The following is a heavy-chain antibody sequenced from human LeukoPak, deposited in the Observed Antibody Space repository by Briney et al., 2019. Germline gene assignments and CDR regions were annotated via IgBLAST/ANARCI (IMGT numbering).Heavy chain of an antibody. CDR2: VYTSGST. V-gene: IGHV4-4*07. D-gene: IGHD4-17*01. Sequence: SETLSLTCTVSGDSISSYSWSWIRQPAGKGLDWIGRVYTSGSTNYNPLFTGRVTMSVDTSKNQFSLRLSSVTAADTAVYYCARRVLTVTTHHDAFDIWGQGTMVTVSS. CDR1: GDSISSYS. CDR3: ARRVLTVTTHHDAFDI. J-gene: IGHJ3*02.